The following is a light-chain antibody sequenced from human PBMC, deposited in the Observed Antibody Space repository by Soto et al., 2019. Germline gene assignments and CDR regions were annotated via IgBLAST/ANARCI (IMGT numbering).Light chain of an antibody. CDR2: GAS. J-gene: IGKJ3*01. CDR3: QHYGTSPPFT. CDR1: QSVNSDY. Sequence: EIMLTQSPGTVSLSPGERATLSCRASQSVNSDYLAWYQQKPGQAPRLLMYGASNRATGIPDRFSGSWSGTDFTLTISRLEPEDFAVYYCQHYGTSPPFTFGPGTKVDVK. V-gene: IGKV3-20*01.